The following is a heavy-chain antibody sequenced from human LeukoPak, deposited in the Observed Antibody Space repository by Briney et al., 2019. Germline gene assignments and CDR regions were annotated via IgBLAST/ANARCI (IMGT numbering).Heavy chain of an antibody. J-gene: IGHJ3*02. CDR3: ARFVTGDGAFDI. CDR1: GGSISSSSYY. V-gene: IGHV4-39*01. CDR2: IYYSGNT. D-gene: IGHD7-27*01. Sequence: PSKTLSLTCTVSGGSISSSSYYWGWIRRPPGKGLEWIGSIYYSGNTYYNPSLRGRVTISVDTSKNQFSLNLSSVTAAGTAVYYCARFVTGDGAFDIWGQGTMVTVSS.